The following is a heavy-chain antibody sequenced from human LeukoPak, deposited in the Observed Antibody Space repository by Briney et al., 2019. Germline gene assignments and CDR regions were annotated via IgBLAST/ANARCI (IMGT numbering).Heavy chain of an antibody. Sequence: GAAVTVSFKASGYTFTNYNMHWVGQAPGQGGEGVGMINPSGGRKSYAQKFQGRVTITREKATRTVYMELSSLRSEDTAVYYCARETMAGILGFDYWGQGTLVTVSS. CDR3: ARETMAGILGFDY. CDR1: GYTFTNYN. J-gene: IGHJ4*02. CDR2: INPSGGRK. D-gene: IGHD6-19*01. V-gene: IGHV1-46*01.